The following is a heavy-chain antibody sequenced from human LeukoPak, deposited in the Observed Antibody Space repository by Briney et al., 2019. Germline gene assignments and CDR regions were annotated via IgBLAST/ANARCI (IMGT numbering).Heavy chain of an antibody. CDR1: GFTFSSYS. Sequence: GGSLRLSCAASGFTFSSYSMNWVRQAPGKGLEWVSAISGSGGSTYYADSVKGRFTISRDNSKNTLYLQMNSLRAEDTAVYYCAKWKANGGYFDYWGQGTLVTVSS. V-gene: IGHV3-23*01. D-gene: IGHD1-1*01. J-gene: IGHJ4*02. CDR3: AKWKANGGYFDY. CDR2: ISGSGGST.